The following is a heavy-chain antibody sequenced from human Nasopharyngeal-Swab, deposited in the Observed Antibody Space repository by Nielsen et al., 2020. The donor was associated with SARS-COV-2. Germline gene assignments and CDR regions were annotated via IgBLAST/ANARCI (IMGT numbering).Heavy chain of an antibody. Sequence: ASVKVSCKASGYTFTGYYMHWVRQAPGQGLEWMGRINPNSGGTNYAQKFQGRVTMTRDTSISTAYMELSRLRSDDTAVYYCARDWEQQHDAFDIWGQGTRVTVSS. V-gene: IGHV1-2*06. CDR1: GYTFTGYY. CDR2: INPNSGGT. CDR3: ARDWEQQHDAFDI. J-gene: IGHJ3*02. D-gene: IGHD6-13*01.